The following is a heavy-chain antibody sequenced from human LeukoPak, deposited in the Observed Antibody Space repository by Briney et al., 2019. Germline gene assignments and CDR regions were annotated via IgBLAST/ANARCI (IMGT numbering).Heavy chain of an antibody. D-gene: IGHD1-26*01. J-gene: IGHJ4*02. CDR1: GFTFGDYA. V-gene: IGHV3-49*03. CDR2: IRSKAYGGTT. Sequence: GGSLRLSCTASGFTFGDYAMSWFRQAPGKGLEWVGFIRSKAYGGTTEYAASVKGRFTISRDDSKSIAYLQMNSLKTEDTAVYYCTRGIVGATRYYFDYWGQGTQVTVSS. CDR3: TRGIVGATRYYFDY.